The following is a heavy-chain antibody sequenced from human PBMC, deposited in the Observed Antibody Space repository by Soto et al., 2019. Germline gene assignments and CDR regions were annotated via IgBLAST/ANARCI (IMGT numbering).Heavy chain of an antibody. J-gene: IGHJ4*02. CDR3: AKDREYDFWSGYFDY. V-gene: IGHV3-23*01. D-gene: IGHD3-3*01. Sequence: GGSLRLSCAASGFTFNIYAMSWVRQAPGKGLEWVSSISAAGSIIDYADSVKGRFTISRDNSKSTLYLQMNSLRAEDTAVYYCAKDREYDFWSGYFDYWGQGTLVTVSS. CDR1: GFTFNIYA. CDR2: ISAAGSII.